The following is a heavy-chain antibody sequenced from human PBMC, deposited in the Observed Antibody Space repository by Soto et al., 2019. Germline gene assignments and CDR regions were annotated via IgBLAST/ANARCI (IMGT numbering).Heavy chain of an antibody. J-gene: IGHJ4*02. CDR1: GGAFSGYY. V-gene: IGHV4-34*01. D-gene: IGHD2-8*02. Sequence: QVQLQQWGAGLLKPSETLSLTCAVYGGAFSGYYWTWIRQPPGTGLAWIGEINHSGSTNSNPSLTGRVTMAVDPSKHQFSLTRTSVTAADTAVYYCATDNSTGLLEYWGQGTLVTVSS. CDR2: INHSGST. CDR3: ATDNSTGLLEY.